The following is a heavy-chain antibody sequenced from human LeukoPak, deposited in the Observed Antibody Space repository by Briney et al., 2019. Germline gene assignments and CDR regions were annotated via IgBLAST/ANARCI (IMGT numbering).Heavy chain of an antibody. D-gene: IGHD3-3*02. CDR3: ARFTPRLSREKFDY. J-gene: IGHJ4*02. CDR1: GYTFTKYD. CDR2: ISPYIGNT. V-gene: IGHV1-18*01. Sequence: VSVKVSCKASGYTFTKYDIHWVRQAPGQRLEWMGWISPYIGNTYYSQKLQGRVTMTTDTSTTTAYMELRSLRSDDTGVYYCARFTPRLSREKFDYWGQGTLVTVSS.